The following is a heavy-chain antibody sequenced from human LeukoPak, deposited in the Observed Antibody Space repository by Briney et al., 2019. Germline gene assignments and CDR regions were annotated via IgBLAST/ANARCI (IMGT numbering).Heavy chain of an antibody. J-gene: IGHJ4*02. Sequence: GGSLRLSCAASGFTFSYYWMHWVRQAPGKGLVWVSRICCDGSSASYADSLKGRFTMSRDNAKSTLYLQMNSLRAEVTVVYYCARGSAAEDYWGQGTLVTVSS. V-gene: IGHV3-74*01. D-gene: IGHD6-25*01. CDR3: ARGSAAEDY. CDR2: ICCDGSSA. CDR1: GFTFSYYW.